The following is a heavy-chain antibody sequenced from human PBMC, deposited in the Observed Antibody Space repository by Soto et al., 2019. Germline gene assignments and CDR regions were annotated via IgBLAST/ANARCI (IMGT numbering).Heavy chain of an antibody. CDR1: GYTFTGYY. CDR3: ASPLWFGEESLFDY. D-gene: IGHD3-10*01. Sequence: QVQLVQSGAEVKKPGASVKVSCKSAGYTFTGYYMHWVRQAPGQGVEWMGWINPNSGGTNYAKKFEGRVTMTRETSIRTAYMELSRLRSDDTAVYYWASPLWFGEESLFDYWGQGTLVTVSS. J-gene: IGHJ4*02. V-gene: IGHV1-2*02. CDR2: INPNSGGT.